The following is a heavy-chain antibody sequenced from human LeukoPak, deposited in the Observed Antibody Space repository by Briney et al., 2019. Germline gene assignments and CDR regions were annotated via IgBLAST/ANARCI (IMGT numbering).Heavy chain of an antibody. J-gene: IGHJ3*02. Sequence: SETLSLTCTVSGGSIRSYYWSWIRQPPGKGLEWIGYIYYSGSTNYNPSLKSRVTISVDTSKNQFSLKLSSVTAADTAVYYCARDNQGAFDIWGQGTMVTVSS. CDR2: IYYSGST. CDR3: ARDNQGAFDI. CDR1: GGSIRSYY. V-gene: IGHV4-59*01.